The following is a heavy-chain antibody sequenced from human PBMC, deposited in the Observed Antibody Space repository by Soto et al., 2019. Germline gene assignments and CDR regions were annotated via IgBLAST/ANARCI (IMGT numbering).Heavy chain of an antibody. CDR3: ARGYSRDYDFWSGYFAFDI. V-gene: IGHV4-34*01. CDR2: INHSGST. D-gene: IGHD3-3*01. Sequence: SETLSLTCAVYGGSFSGYYWSWIRQPPGKGLEWIGEINHSGSTNYNPSLKSRVTISVDKSKNQFSLKLSFVTSADTAVYYCARGYSRDYDFWSGYFAFDIWGQGTMVTVSS. CDR1: GGSFSGYY. J-gene: IGHJ3*02.